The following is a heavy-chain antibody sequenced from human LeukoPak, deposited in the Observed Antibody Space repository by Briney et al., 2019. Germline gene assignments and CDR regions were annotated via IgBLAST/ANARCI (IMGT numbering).Heavy chain of an antibody. CDR2: IKQDGSEK. CDR1: GFTFSRHW. J-gene: IGHJ4*02. Sequence: GGSLRLSCAASGFTFSRHWMNWVRQAPGKGLEWVANIKQDGSEKYYVDSVKGRFTISRDNSKNSLYLQMNSLRTEDTALYYCARLGGSGSYYFDYWGQGTLVTVSS. D-gene: IGHD3-10*01. V-gene: IGHV3-7*03. CDR3: ARLGGSGSYYFDY.